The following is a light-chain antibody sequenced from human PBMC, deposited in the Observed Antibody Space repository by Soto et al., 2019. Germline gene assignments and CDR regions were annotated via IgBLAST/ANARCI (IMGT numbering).Light chain of an antibody. CDR2: LGS. CDR3: MQALQTRIT. V-gene: IGKV2-28*01. J-gene: IGKJ5*01. CDR1: QSLLHSNGYNY. Sequence: DIVMTQSPLSLPVTPGEPASISCRSSQSLLHSNGYNYLDWYLQKPGQSPQLLIYLGSNRASGVPDRFSGSGSRTDFTLKISRVEAEDVGVYYCMQALQTRITFGQETRLEIK.